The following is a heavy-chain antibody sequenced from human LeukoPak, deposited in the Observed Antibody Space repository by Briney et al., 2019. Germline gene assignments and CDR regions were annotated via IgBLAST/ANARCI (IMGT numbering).Heavy chain of an antibody. D-gene: IGHD3-22*01. Sequence: GGSLRLSCGASGFTFSNHWMHWVRQAPGKGLVWVSRINSDGSRTIYAGSVKGRFTISRDNAKNTLYLQMNSLRAEDTAVYYCARETSGYYYKSYLDYWGQGTLVTVSS. CDR1: GFTFSNHW. J-gene: IGHJ4*02. CDR3: ARETSGYYYKSYLDY. CDR2: INSDGSRT. V-gene: IGHV3-74*01.